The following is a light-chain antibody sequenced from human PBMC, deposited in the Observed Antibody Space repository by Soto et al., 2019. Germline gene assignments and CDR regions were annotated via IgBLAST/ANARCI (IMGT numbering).Light chain of an antibody. Sequence: DIQLTQSPSFLSASVGDRVTITCRASQGISRYLAWYQQKPGKAPKLLIYAGFTLQSGVPSRFSGRGSGTEFTLTISSLQPEDFATYYCQQRNSYPITFGQGTRLEIK. V-gene: IGKV1-9*01. CDR3: QQRNSYPIT. J-gene: IGKJ5*01. CDR1: QGISRY. CDR2: AGF.